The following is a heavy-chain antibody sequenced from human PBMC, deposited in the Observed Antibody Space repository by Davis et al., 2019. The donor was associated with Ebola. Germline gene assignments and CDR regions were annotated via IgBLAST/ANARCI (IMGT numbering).Heavy chain of an antibody. CDR3: TRGGSYSTQEDY. CDR2: IRSKANSYAT. D-gene: IGHD1-26*01. CDR1: GFTFSSYS. V-gene: IGHV3-73*01. J-gene: IGHJ4*02. Sequence: GGSLRLSCAASGFTFSSYSMNWVRQASGKGLEWVGRIRSKANSYATAYAASVKGRFTISRDDSKNTAYLQMNSLKTEDTAVYYCTRGGSYSTQEDYWGQGTLVTVSS.